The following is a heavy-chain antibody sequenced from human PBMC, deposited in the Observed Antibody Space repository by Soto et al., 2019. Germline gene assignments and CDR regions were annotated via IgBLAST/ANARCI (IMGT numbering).Heavy chain of an antibody. J-gene: IGHJ4*02. CDR1: GFTLSSHG. V-gene: IGHV3-30*18. CDR3: VKEFGVAGSSYESFFDY. Sequence: GGSLRLSCAASGFTLSSHGMQWVRQAPGKGLEWVAVGSYDGGTKYYADSVKGRFTISRDNSKNTLYLQMNSLRAEDTAVYYCVKEFGVAGSSYESFFDYWGQGTLVTVSS. D-gene: IGHD5-18*01. CDR2: GSYDGGTK.